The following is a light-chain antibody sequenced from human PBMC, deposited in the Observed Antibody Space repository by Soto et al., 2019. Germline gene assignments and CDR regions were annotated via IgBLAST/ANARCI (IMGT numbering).Light chain of an antibody. CDR3: QQYGSSPPSWT. CDR2: GAS. Sequence: ETVLTQSPGTLSLSPGERATLSCRASQSVSSSYLAWYQQKPGQAPRLLIYGASSRATDIPDRFSGSGSGTDFTLTISRLEPEDFAVYYCQQYGSSPPSWTFGQGTKVEIK. V-gene: IGKV3-20*01. CDR1: QSVSSSY. J-gene: IGKJ1*01.